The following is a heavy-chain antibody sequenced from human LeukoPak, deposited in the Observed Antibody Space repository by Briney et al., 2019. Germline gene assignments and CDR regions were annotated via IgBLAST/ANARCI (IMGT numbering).Heavy chain of an antibody. CDR3: ARDAFHCSSTSCYVIYYYYGMAV. V-gene: IGHV3-21*01. Sequence: GGSLRLSCAASGFTFSRYSMNWVRQAPGKGVEWVSSISSSSSYISYSASVKCRFTISRHNAKTSLYLQMNRLRAEDTAVYYCARDAFHCSSTSCYVIYYYYGMAVWGQGTTVTVSS. CDR1: GFTFSRYS. J-gene: IGHJ6*02. D-gene: IGHD2-2*01. CDR2: ISSSSSYI.